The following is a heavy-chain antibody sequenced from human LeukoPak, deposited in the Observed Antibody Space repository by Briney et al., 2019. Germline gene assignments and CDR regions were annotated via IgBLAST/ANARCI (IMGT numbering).Heavy chain of an antibody. CDR3: AREEHYRRYFAL. CDR1: GFTVSSNS. D-gene: IGHD3-16*02. J-gene: IGHJ2*01. Sequence: GGSLRLSCTVSGFTVSSNSMSWVRQAPGKGLEWVSFIYSAGSTHYSDSVKGRFTISIDNSKNTLYLQMNSLRAEDTAVYFCAREEHYRRYFALWGRGTLVTVSS. CDR2: IYSAGST. V-gene: IGHV3-53*01.